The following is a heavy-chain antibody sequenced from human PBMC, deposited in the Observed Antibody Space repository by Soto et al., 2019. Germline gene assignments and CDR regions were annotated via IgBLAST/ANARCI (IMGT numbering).Heavy chain of an antibody. CDR1: GFSFSGYN. J-gene: IGHJ3*01. CDR3: ARVVYFDRSAYGL. Sequence: EVQLVESGGGLVKPGGSLRLSCAASGFSFSGYNMNWVRQAPGKGLEWVSSISGDSNYIYYADSVQGRFTISRDNTKNSVYLQINSLRAEDTAVYYCARVVYFDRSAYGLWGQGTMVTVSS. V-gene: IGHV3-21*06. CDR2: ISGDSNYI. D-gene: IGHD3-22*01.